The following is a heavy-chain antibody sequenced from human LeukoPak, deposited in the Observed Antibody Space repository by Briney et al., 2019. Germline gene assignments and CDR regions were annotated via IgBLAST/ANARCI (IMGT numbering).Heavy chain of an antibody. CDR2: IYTTGST. D-gene: IGHD2-2*01. Sequence: SETLSLTCTVSGGSISSNYWSWIRQPAGKGLEWIGRIYTTGSTNYNPSLKSRVTISVDKSKNQFSLKLSSVTAADTAVYYCARDTGYCSTTSCYGFDYWGQGTLATVSS. CDR3: ARDTGYCSTTSCYGFDY. J-gene: IGHJ4*02. CDR1: GGSISSNY. V-gene: IGHV4-4*07.